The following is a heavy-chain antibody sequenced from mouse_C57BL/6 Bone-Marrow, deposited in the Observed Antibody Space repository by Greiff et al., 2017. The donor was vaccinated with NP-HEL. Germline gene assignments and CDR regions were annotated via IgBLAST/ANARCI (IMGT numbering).Heavy chain of an antibody. Sequence: EVKVVESGGGLVQPGGSMKLSCAASGFTFSDAWMDWVRQSPEKGLEWVAEIRNKANNHATYYAESVKGRFTISRDDSKSSVYLQMNSLRAEDTGIYYCTSLSSYYSNPRWGQGTTLTVSS. CDR2: IRNKANNHAT. V-gene: IGHV6-6*01. CDR1: GFTFSDAW. CDR3: TSLSSYYSNPR. J-gene: IGHJ2*01. D-gene: IGHD2-5*01.